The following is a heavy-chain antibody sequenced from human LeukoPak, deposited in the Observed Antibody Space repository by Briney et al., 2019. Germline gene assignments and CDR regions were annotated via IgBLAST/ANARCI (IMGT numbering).Heavy chain of an antibody. CDR1: GGPISSGNW. CDR3: ARNGDSSSVVD. V-gene: IGHV4-4*02. Sequence: SGTLSLTCAVSGGPISSGNWWSWIRQTPGKGLEWIGEIYHSGNTVYNPPLKSRVTVSVDNSKNQFSLRLTSVTAADTAVYYCARNGDSSSVVDWGQGTLVTVSS. CDR2: IYHSGNT. D-gene: IGHD4-17*01. J-gene: IGHJ4*02.